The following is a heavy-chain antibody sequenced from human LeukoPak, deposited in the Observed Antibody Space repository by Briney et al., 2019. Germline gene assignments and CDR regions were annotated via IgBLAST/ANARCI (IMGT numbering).Heavy chain of an antibody. Sequence: GGSLRLSCAASGFTFSSYGMHWVRQAPGKGLEWVAVTSYDGSNKYYADSVKGRFTISRDNSKNTLYLQMNSLRAEDTAVYYCAKELIAVAGTAFDIWGQGTMVTVSS. CDR3: AKELIAVAGTAFDI. D-gene: IGHD6-19*01. J-gene: IGHJ3*02. CDR1: GFTFSSYG. CDR2: TSYDGSNK. V-gene: IGHV3-30*18.